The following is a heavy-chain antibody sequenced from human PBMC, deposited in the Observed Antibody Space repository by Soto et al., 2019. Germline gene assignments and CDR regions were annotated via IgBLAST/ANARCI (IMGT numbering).Heavy chain of an antibody. Sequence: PXGSLSLSCASSGFTFSSYRRNWVRQAPGKGLEWVSSISSSSSYIYYADSVKGRFTISRDNAKNSLYLQMNSLRAEDTAVYYCARNVWGLVTAAIEVGYWFDPWGQGTLVTVSS. CDR3: ARNVWGLVTAAIEVGYWFDP. J-gene: IGHJ5*02. V-gene: IGHV3-21*01. CDR1: GFTFSSYR. D-gene: IGHD2-2*02. CDR2: ISSSSSYI.